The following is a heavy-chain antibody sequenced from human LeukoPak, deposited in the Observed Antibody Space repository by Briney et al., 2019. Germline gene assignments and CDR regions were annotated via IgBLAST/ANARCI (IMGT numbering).Heavy chain of an antibody. D-gene: IGHD5-12*01. Sequence: PGGSLRLSCAASGFTLSDFYMTWIRQAPGKGLEWVSYISSSGSTIYYADSVKGRFTISRDNAKNSLYLQMNSLRAEDTAVYYCARVLRRATPSDYWGQGTLVTVSS. CDR2: ISSSGSTI. J-gene: IGHJ4*02. CDR3: ARVLRRATPSDY. V-gene: IGHV3-11*01. CDR1: GFTLSDFY.